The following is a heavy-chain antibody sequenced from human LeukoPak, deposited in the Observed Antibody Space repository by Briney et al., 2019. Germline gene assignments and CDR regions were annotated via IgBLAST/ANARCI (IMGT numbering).Heavy chain of an antibody. CDR2: INSDESST. J-gene: IGHJ4*02. CDR1: GFTFSSYW. D-gene: IGHD2-2*01. V-gene: IGHV3-74*01. Sequence: PGGSLRLSCAASGFTFSSYWMHWVRQPPGKGLVWVSRINSDESSTNYADSVKGRFTISRDNAKNTLYLQMNSLRAEDTAVYYCAKDRCSSTSCYEARRFDYWGQGTLVTVSS. CDR3: AKDRCSSTSCYEARRFDY.